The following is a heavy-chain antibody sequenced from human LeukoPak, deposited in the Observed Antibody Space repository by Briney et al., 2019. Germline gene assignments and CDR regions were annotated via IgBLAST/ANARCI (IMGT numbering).Heavy chain of an antibody. CDR1: GGSISSYY. CDR2: IYTSGST. D-gene: IGHD3-3*01. CDR3: ARHNTIFGVLVPLDY. V-gene: IGHV4-4*07. Sequence: SETLSLTCTVSGGSISSYYWSWVRQPAGKGLEGIGRIYTSGSTNYNPSLKSRGTISIDKSKNHFSLNLSSVTAADTAVYYCARHNTIFGVLVPLDYWGQGTLVTVSS. J-gene: IGHJ4*02.